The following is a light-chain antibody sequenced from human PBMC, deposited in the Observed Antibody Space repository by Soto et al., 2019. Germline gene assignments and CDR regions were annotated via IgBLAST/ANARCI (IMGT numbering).Light chain of an antibody. CDR1: QNLMHSNGYNY. CDR2: LGS. Sequence: DIVMTQSPLSLPVTPGEPASISCRSSQNLMHSNGYNYLDWYLQKPGQSPQLLISLGSNRASGVPDRFSGSGSGTDFTLKISRVEAEDVGVYYCMQTLQTPTFGQGTKVDIK. J-gene: IGKJ1*01. V-gene: IGKV2-28*01. CDR3: MQTLQTPT.